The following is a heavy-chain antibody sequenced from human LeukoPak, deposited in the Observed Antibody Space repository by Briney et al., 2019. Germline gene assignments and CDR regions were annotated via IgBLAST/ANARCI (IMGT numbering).Heavy chain of an antibody. Sequence: ASVKVSCKASGYTFTGYYIHWVRQAPGQGLEWMGWINPNSGGTNYAQKFQGRVTMTRDTSISRVYMELSSLRSDDTAVYYCARDPRDNWFGPWGQGTLVTVSS. J-gene: IGHJ5*02. CDR1: GYTFTGYY. CDR2: INPNSGGT. V-gene: IGHV1-2*02. CDR3: ARDPRDNWFGP.